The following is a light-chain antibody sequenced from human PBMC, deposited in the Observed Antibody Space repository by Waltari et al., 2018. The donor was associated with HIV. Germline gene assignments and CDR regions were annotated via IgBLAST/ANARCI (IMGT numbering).Light chain of an antibody. V-gene: IGLV2-11*01. CDR3: CSYAGNDTLV. Sequence: QSALTQPRSVSGSPGQSVTVSCTGTSSDVGGYNYVSWYQPHPGKAPKLMIYDVNKRPSGVPDRFSGSKSGNTASLTISGLQAEDEADYYCCSYAGNDTLVVGGGTKLTVL. CDR2: DVN. J-gene: IGLJ2*01. CDR1: SSDVGGYNY.